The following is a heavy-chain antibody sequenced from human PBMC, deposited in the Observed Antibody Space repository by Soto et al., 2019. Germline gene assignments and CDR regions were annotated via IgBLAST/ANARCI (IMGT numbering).Heavy chain of an antibody. Sequence: EVQLLESGGGLVQPGGSLRLSCAASGFTFSSYAMSWVRQAPGKGLEWVSAISGSGGSTYYADSVKGRFTISRDNSKNTLYLQINSLRAVDTAVYYCAEVFRNVLDFWSGYPDEYFDYWGQGTLVTVSS. V-gene: IGHV3-23*01. CDR3: AEVFRNVLDFWSGYPDEYFDY. CDR2: ISGSGGST. D-gene: IGHD3-3*01. J-gene: IGHJ4*02. CDR1: GFTFSSYA.